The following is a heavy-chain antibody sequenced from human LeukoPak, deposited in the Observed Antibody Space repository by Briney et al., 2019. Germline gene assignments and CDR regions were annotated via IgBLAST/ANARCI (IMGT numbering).Heavy chain of an antibody. Sequence: SQTLSLTCDISGDTVSSSSAAWNWIRQSPSRGLEWLGRTYYRSKWCYDYAVSVKSRITISPDTSKNQFSLQLNSVTADDTAVYYCARGFALDFWGQGTMVTVSS. CDR1: GDTVSSSSAA. CDR3: ARGFALDF. J-gene: IGHJ3*01. CDR2: TYYRSKWCY. V-gene: IGHV6-1*01.